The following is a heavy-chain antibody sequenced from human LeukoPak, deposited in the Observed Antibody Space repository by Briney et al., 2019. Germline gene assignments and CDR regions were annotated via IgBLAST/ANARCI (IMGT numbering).Heavy chain of an antibody. V-gene: IGHV3-53*01. CDR3: ASSSGWYDV. D-gene: IGHD6-19*01. J-gene: IGHJ4*02. CDR2: ISDSGART. CDR1: GFTVSSSY. Sequence: GGSLRLSCAASGFTVSSSYMSWVRQAPGKGLEWVSSISDSGARTYYTDPVKGRFTVSRDDSKNTLYLQMNSLRAEDTAVYYCASSSGWYDVWGQGTLVTVSS.